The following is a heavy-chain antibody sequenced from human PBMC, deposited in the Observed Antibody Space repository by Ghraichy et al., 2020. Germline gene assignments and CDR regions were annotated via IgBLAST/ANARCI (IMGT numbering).Heavy chain of an antibody. CDR2: IYYSGST. J-gene: IGHJ4*02. V-gene: IGHV4-39*01. D-gene: IGHD1-26*01. Sequence: LRLSCTVSGGSISSSSYYWGWIRQPPGKGLEWIGSIYYSGSTYYNPSLKSRVTISVDTSKNQFSLKLSSVTAADTAVYYCARLDRGWELFAIDYWGQGTLVTVSS. CDR3: ARLDRGWELFAIDY. CDR1: GGSISSSSYY.